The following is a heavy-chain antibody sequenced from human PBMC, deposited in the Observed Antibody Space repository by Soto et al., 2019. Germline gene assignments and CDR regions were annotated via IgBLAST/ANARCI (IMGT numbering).Heavy chain of an antibody. D-gene: IGHD1-20*01. J-gene: IGHJ6*02. Sequence: SETLSLTCAVYGGSFSGYYWSWIRQPPGKGLEWIGEINHSGSTNYNPSLKSRVTISVDTSKNQFSLKLSSVTAADTAVYYCGRVGFNWNDDYYGMDVWGQGTTVT. CDR3: GRVGFNWNDDYYGMDV. CDR2: INHSGST. V-gene: IGHV4-34*01. CDR1: GGSFSGYY.